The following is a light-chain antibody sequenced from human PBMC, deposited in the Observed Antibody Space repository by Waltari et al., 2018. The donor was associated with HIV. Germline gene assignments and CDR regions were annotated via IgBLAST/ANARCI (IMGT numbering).Light chain of an antibody. J-gene: IGKJ4*01. CDR1: QSVLYTSKNKNY. V-gene: IGKV4-1*01. Sequence: DIVMTQSPGSLAVSLGERATINCKSSQSVLYTSKNKNYVSWYQQKAGQPPKVLLYWSSTRDSAVPERFSGSGSETDFTLTIDRLQPEDVAVYVCQQYYSTPGTFGGGTRVEIK. CDR2: WSS. CDR3: QQYYSTPGT.